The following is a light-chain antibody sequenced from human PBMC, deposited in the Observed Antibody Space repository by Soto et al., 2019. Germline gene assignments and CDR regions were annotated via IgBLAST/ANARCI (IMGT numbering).Light chain of an antibody. CDR3: QQRSDWPIT. V-gene: IGKV3-11*01. Sequence: EIVLTQSPATLSLSPGERATLSCRASQSVRTSLAWYQQKPDQAPRLLIYDASNRATGIPARFSGSGSGTAFNITISRLDHEDVAVYYCQQRSDWPITFGPGTKVDNK. J-gene: IGKJ3*01. CDR1: QSVRTS. CDR2: DAS.